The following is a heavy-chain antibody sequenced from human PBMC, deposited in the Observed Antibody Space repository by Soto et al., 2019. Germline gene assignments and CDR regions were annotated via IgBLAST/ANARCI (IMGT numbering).Heavy chain of an antibody. CDR1: GGSIISYY. V-gene: IGHV4-59*01. CDR3: ARVAWRDMIPDY. CDR2: IYYSGST. Sequence: SETLSLACTGSGGSIISYYWIWIRQPPGKGLEWIGYIYYSGSTNYNPSLKSRVTISVDTSKNQFSLKLSSVTAADTAVYYCARVAWRDMIPDYWGQGTLVTVSS. D-gene: IGHD3-16*01. J-gene: IGHJ4*02.